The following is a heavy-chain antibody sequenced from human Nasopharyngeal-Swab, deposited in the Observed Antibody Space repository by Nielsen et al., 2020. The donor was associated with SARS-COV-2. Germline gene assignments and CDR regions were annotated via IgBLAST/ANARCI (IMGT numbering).Heavy chain of an antibody. CDR1: GGSVGSGSYY. J-gene: IGHJ6*03. Sequence: GSLRLSCTVSGGSVGSGSYYWSWIRQPPGKGLEWIGYIYYSGSTNYNPSLKSRVTISVDTSKNQFSLKLSSVTAADTAVYYCARVLKYDFWSGYYTGGDYYYMDVWGKGTTVTVSS. V-gene: IGHV4-61*01. CDR3: ARVLKYDFWSGYYTGGDYYYMDV. CDR2: IYYSGST. D-gene: IGHD3-3*01.